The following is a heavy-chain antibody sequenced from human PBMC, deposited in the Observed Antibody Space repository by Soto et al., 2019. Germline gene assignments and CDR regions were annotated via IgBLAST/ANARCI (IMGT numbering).Heavy chain of an antibody. D-gene: IGHD6-25*01. J-gene: IGHJ4*02. V-gene: IGHV4-39*01. CDR2: AYFSGGNT. CDR1: GDSMRGYHFY. Sequence: SETLSLTCSVSGDSMRGYHFYWGWIRQAPGKGLEWIGNAYFSGGNTYYSPSLKSRVSISVDTSKNEFSLRLTSLTAADTAVYFCAYGSSSAWIDYWGQGTLVTVSS. CDR3: AYGSSSAWIDY.